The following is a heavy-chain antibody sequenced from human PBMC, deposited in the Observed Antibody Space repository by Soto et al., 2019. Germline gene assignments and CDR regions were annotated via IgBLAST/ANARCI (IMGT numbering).Heavy chain of an antibody. D-gene: IGHD1-7*01. CDR3: ASRDPGTSVDY. V-gene: IGHV4-4*02. CDR1: GGSFTSNNW. CDR2: IYRTGST. Sequence: SDTLSLTCAVSGGSFTSNNWWTWVRQPPGQGLEWIGEIYRTGSTNYNPSLKSRVTISLDKSENQFSLKVTSLTAADTAVYYCASRDPGTSVDYWGQGTLVTVSS. J-gene: IGHJ4*02.